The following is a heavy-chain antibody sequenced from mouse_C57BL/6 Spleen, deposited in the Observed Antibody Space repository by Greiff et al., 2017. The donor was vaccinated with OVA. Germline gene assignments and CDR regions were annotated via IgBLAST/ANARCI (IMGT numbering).Heavy chain of an antibody. D-gene: IGHD2-4*01. CDR3: ARPPYYDYDDYAMDY. V-gene: IGHV1-53*01. CDR1: GYTFTSYW. Sequence: VQLQQPGTELVKPGASVKLSCKASGYTFTSYWMHWVKQRPGQGLEWIGNINPSNGGTNYNEKFKSKATLTVDKSSSTAYMQLSSLTSEDSAVYYCARPPYYDYDDYAMDYWGQGTSVTVSS. CDR2: INPSNGGT. J-gene: IGHJ4*01.